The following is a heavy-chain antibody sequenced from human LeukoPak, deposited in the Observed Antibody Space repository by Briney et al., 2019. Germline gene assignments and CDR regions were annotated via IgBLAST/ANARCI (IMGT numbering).Heavy chain of an antibody. CDR2: INPNSGGT. J-gene: IGHJ4*02. V-gene: IGHV1-2*02. D-gene: IGHD3-22*01. CDR3: ARDPINDSSGYYLFY. CDR1: GYTFTGYY. Sequence: GASVKVSCKASGYTFTGYYMHWVRQAPGQGLEWMGWINPNSGGTNYAQKFQGRVTMTRDTSISTAYMELSRLRSDDTAVYYCARDPINDSSGYYLFYWGQGTLVTVSS.